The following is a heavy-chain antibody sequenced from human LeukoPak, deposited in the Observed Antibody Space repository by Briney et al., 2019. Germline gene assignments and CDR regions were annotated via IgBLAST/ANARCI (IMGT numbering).Heavy chain of an antibody. CDR1: GFPFNSFW. Sequence: GGSLSLSCAASGFPFNSFWMHWVRQAPGKGLVWVSDMNEYSTTIRYADSVKGRFTISRDNAKSILYLQMNNLRAEDTAMYFCARGGVKPVDHWGQGTLVTVSS. J-gene: IGHJ4*02. D-gene: IGHD3-16*01. CDR2: MNEYSTTI. CDR3: ARGGVKPVDH. V-gene: IGHV3-74*01.